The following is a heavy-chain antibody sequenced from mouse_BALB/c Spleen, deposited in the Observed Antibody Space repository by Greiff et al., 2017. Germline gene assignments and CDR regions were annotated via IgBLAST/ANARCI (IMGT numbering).Heavy chain of an antibody. D-gene: IGHD1-1*01. J-gene: IGHJ2*01. Sequence: EVQRVESGGGLVQPGGSRKLSCAASGFTFSSFGMHWVRQAPEKGLEWVAYISSGSSTIYYDDTVNGRFTISRDNPKNTLFLQMTSLRSEDTAMYYCARGDYYYGSTEGFDYWGQGTTLTVSS. CDR1: GFTFSSFG. V-gene: IGHV5-17*02. CDR2: ISSGSSTI. CDR3: ARGDYYYGSTEGFDY.